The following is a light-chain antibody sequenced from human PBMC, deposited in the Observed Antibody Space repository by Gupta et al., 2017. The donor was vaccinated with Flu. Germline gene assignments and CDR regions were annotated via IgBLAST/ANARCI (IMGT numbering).Light chain of an antibody. CDR3: QQYDTSSAT. Sequence: GDRVSMTCRASQSIRNWMAWYQQKPGKAPRLLIYMASTRESGVPERFSGSGSGTEFTLTISSLQPDDFATYYCQQYDTSSATFGQGTRLDI. V-gene: IGKV1-5*03. J-gene: IGKJ2*01. CDR2: MAS. CDR1: QSIRNW.